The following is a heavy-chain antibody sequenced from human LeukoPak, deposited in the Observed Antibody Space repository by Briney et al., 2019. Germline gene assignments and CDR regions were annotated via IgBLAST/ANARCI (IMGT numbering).Heavy chain of an antibody. Sequence: GGSLRLSCAASGFTVSNNYMTWVRQAPGKGLEWVSAISGSGGSTYYADSVKGRFTISRDNSKNTLYLQMNSLRAEDTAVYYCAGLLWFGVDYYYMDVWGKGTTVTVSS. CDR2: ISGSGGST. D-gene: IGHD3-10*01. J-gene: IGHJ6*03. CDR1: GFTVSNNY. V-gene: IGHV3-23*01. CDR3: AGLLWFGVDYYYMDV.